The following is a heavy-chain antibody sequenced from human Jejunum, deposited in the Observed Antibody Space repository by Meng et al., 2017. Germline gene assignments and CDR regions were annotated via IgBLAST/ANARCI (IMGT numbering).Heavy chain of an antibody. J-gene: IGHJ4*02. CDR2: ISYDGSNK. V-gene: IGHV3-30*01. Sequence: GESLKISCAASGFTFSSYAMHWVRQAPGKGLEWVAVISYDGSNKYYADSVKGRFTISRDNSKNTLYLQMNSLRAEDTAVYYCARVRYSYGLKSDHFHYWGQGTLVTVSS. D-gene: IGHD5-18*01. CDR3: ARVRYSYGLKSDHFHY. CDR1: GFTFSSYA.